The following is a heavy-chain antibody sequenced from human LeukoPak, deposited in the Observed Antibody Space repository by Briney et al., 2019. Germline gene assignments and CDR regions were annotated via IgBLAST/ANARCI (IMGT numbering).Heavy chain of an antibody. CDR3: AKDPGKLLSHAFNI. J-gene: IGHJ3*02. Sequence: SWVRQAPGKGLEWVSAISVSGGSTYHPDSVKGRFTISRDNSKSTLYLQMNSLKAEDTAEYYCAKDPGKLLSHAFNIWGQGTMVTVSS. D-gene: IGHD3-10*01. V-gene: IGHV3-23*01. CDR2: ISVSGGST.